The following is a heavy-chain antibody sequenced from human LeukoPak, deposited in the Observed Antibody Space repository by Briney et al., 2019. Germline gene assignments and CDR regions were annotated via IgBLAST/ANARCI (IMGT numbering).Heavy chain of an antibody. CDR2: LYSGGTI. J-gene: IGHJ6*02. CDR3: ATKSGSLVRGVLGFYGMDV. D-gene: IGHD3-10*01. Sequence: GGSLRLSCAASGFSVSSNYMTWVRQAPGKGLEWVSVLYSGGTIYYADSVKGRFTISRDNSQNTLNLQMNSLRVEDTAVYYCATKSGSLVRGVLGFYGMDVCGQGTTVTVSS. CDR1: GFSVSSNY. V-gene: IGHV3-53*01.